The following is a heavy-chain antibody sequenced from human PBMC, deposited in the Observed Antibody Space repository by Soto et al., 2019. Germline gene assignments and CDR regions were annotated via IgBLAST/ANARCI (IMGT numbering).Heavy chain of an antibody. V-gene: IGHV3-23*01. CDR1: GFTFSSYA. J-gene: IGHJ3*02. CDR3: AKATVLLWFGESYEGAFDI. CDR2: ISGSGGST. D-gene: IGHD3-10*01. Sequence: PGVSLRLSCAASGFTFSSYAMSWVRQAPGKGLEWVSAISGSGGSTYYADSVKGRFTISRDNSKNTLYLQMNSLRAEDTAVYYCAKATVLLWFGESYEGAFDIWGQGTMVNVSS.